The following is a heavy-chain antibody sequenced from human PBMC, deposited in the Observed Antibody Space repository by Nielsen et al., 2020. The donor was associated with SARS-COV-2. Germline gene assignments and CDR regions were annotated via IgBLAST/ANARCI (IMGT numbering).Heavy chain of an antibody. CDR3: ANLYYYDSSGYLDI. J-gene: IGHJ3*02. V-gene: IGHV3-20*04. CDR2: INWNGGST. D-gene: IGHD3-22*01. CDR1: GFTFDDYG. Sequence: GESLKISCAASGFTFDDYGMSWVRQAPGKGLEWVSGINWNGGSTGYADSVKGRFTISRDNAKNSLYLQMNSLRAEDTALYYCANLYYYDSSGYLDIWGQGTMVTVSS.